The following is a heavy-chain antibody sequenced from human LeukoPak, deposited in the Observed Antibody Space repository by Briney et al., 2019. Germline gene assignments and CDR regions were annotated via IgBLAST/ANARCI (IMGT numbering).Heavy chain of an antibody. D-gene: IGHD1-26*01. CDR1: GFTFSSYA. V-gene: IGHV3-23*03. J-gene: IGHJ4*02. CDR2: IYSGGST. Sequence: GGSLRLSCAASGFTFSSYAMSWVRQAPGKGLEWVSVIYSGGSTYYADSVKGRFTISRDNSKNTLYLQMNSLRAEDTAVYYCAKDGVGATEFDYWGQGTLVTVSS. CDR3: AKDGVGATEFDY.